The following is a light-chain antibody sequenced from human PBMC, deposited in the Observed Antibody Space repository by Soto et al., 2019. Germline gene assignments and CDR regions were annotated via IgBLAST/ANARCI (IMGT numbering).Light chain of an antibody. CDR3: QKYDIAPRT. V-gene: IGKV1-27*01. J-gene: IGKJ4*01. CDR1: QDISNY. Sequence: DIQMTQSPSSLSASVGDRVTITCRASQDISNYLAWYQQRPGKVPKLLIYAASTLQSGVPSRFSDSGSGTDFTLTISSLQPEDVATYYCQKYDIAPRTFGGGTKVEIK. CDR2: AAS.